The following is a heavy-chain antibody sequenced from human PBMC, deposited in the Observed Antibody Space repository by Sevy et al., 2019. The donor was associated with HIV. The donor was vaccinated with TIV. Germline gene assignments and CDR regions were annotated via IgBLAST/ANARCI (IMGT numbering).Heavy chain of an antibody. CDR2: IYSGGST. V-gene: IGHV3-53*01. D-gene: IGHD2-2*01. CDR3: ARALIGYCSSTSCSTPFDI. CDR1: GFTVSSNY. Sequence: GGSLRLSCAASGFTVSSNYMSWVRQALGKGLEWVSVIYSGGSTYYADSVKGRFTISRDNSKNTLYLQMNSLRAEDTAVYYCARALIGYCSSTSCSTPFDIWGQGTMVTVSS. J-gene: IGHJ3*02.